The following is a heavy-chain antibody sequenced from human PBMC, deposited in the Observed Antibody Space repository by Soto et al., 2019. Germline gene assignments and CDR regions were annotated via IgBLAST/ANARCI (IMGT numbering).Heavy chain of an antibody. D-gene: IGHD6-6*01. V-gene: IGHV5-10-1*01. CDR2: IDPSDSYT. J-gene: IGHJ6*02. Sequence: GESLKISCKGSGYSFTSYWISWVRQMPGKGLEWMGRIDPSDSYTNYSPSFQGHVTISADKSISTAYLQWSGLKASDTAMYYCASLRGSSSSANYYYYGMDVWGQGTTVTV. CDR3: ASLRGSSSSANYYYYGMDV. CDR1: GYSFTSYW.